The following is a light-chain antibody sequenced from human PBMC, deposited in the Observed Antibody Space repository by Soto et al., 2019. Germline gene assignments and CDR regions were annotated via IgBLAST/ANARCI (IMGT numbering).Light chain of an antibody. V-gene: IGLV2-14*01. Sequence: QSALTQPASVSGSLGQSITISCTGTSSDVGGFDFVSWYQQHPGKAPKLMISEVNNRPSGVSNRFSGSKSGNTASLTISGLQAEDEADYYCSSWTSSTTQVLGGGTKLTVL. CDR3: SSWTSSTTQV. CDR2: EVN. J-gene: IGLJ3*02. CDR1: SSDVGGFDF.